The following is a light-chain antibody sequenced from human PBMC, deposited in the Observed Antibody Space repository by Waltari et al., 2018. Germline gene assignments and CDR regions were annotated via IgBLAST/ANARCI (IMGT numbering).Light chain of an antibody. J-gene: IGKJ5*01. CDR1: HSVDTS. V-gene: IGKV3-11*01. CDR3: QQRRDWPIP. Sequence: EIVLTQSPATLSLSPGDRATLSCRASHSVDTSLAWYQQKLGQAPRLLIYDVFYRATGIPARFSGRGSGTDFTLTISSLEPEDFALYCCQQRRDWPIPFGQGTRLEIK. CDR2: DVF.